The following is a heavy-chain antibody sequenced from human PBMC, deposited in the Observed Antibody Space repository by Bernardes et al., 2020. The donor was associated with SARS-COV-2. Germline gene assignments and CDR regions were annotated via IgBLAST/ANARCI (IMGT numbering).Heavy chain of an antibody. Sequence: SETLSLTCAVSGGSISSDENSWSWIPQPPGKGLEWIGYIYQSGTTYYNPSLKSRVTISLDRSNTHFSLNLSSVSAADTAMYYCARGTLTSRATYYFDYWGQGTLVTVSS. J-gene: IGHJ4*02. V-gene: IGHV4-30-2*01. CDR2: IYQSGTT. CDR1: GGSISSDENS. CDR3: ARGTLTSRATYYFDY.